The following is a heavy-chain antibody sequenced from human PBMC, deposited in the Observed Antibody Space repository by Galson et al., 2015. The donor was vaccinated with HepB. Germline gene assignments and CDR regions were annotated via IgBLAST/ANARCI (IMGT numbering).Heavy chain of an antibody. CDR2: INAGNGNT. CDR1: GYSFSTHA. Sequence: SVKVSCKASGYSFSTHAIHWVRQAPGQRLEWMGWINAGNGNTIYSQRFQGRVTITGDTSASTAYVELRGLRSEDTAMYYCARDQRVPLRSDYRFYGMDVWSQGTTVTVSS. V-gene: IGHV1-3*01. D-gene: IGHD1-1*01. CDR3: ARDQRVPLRSDYRFYGMDV. J-gene: IGHJ6*02.